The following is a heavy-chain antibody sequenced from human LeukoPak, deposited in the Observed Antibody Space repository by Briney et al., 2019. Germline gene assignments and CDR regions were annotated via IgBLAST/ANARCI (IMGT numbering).Heavy chain of an antibody. CDR3: ARDRNRIGYYYGMDV. Sequence: GGSLRLSCAASGFTFSSYAMHWVRKAPGKGLEWVAVISYDGSNKYYADSVKGRFTISRDNSKNTLYLQMNSLRAEDTAVYYCARDRNRIGYYYGMDVWGQGTTVTVSS. V-gene: IGHV3-30-3*01. D-gene: IGHD1-14*01. CDR1: GFTFSSYA. CDR2: ISYDGSNK. J-gene: IGHJ6*02.